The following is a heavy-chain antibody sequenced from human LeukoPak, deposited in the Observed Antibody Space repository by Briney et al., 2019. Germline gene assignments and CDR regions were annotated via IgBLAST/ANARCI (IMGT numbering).Heavy chain of an antibody. CDR3: ARMFTMVRGAYDP. CDR1: SGSISSSSYY. J-gene: IGHJ5*02. D-gene: IGHD3-10*01. CDR2: IYYSGST. V-gene: IGHV4-39*01. Sequence: PSETLSLTCTVSSGSISSSSYYWGWIRQPPGKVLEWIGRIYYSGSTYYNPSRKSRTTISVDTSKNQISLKLSSVTAADTAVYYCARMFTMVRGAYDPWGHGKLVTVSS.